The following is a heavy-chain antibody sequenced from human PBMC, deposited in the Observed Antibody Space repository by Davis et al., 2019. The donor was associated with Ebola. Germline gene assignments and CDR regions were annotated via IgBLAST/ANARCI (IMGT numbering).Heavy chain of an antibody. CDR2: ISYDGSNK. Sequence: GGSLRLSCAASGFTFSSYAMHWVRQAPGKGLEWVAVISYDGSNKYYADSVKGRFTISRDNSKNTLYLQMYSLRPEDTAMYYCVRIVPDWYDSSGYSRNGRFDFWGQGTLVTASS. CDR1: GFTFSSYA. D-gene: IGHD3-22*01. CDR3: VRIVPDWYDSSGYSRNGRFDF. J-gene: IGHJ4*02. V-gene: IGHV3-30-3*01.